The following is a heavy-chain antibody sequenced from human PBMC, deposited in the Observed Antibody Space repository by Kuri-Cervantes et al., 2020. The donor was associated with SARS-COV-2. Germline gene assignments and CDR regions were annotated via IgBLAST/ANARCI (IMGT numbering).Heavy chain of an antibody. D-gene: IGHD6-13*01. CDR1: GGSISSSSYY. CDR2: IDQSGRT. Sequence: SETLSLTCTVSGGSISSSSYYWGWIRQPPGKGLEWIGEIDQSGRTNYNPSLKSRVTISVDTSKHQFSLRLSSLAAADTAIYYCAAAVGFFDYWGQGTLVTVSS. V-gene: IGHV4-39*07. J-gene: IGHJ4*02. CDR3: AAAVGFFDY.